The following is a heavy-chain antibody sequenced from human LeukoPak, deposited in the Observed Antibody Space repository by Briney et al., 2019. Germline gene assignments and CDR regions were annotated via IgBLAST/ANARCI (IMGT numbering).Heavy chain of an antibody. CDR2: ISYDGSNK. J-gene: IGHJ4*02. D-gene: IGHD3-10*01. Sequence: GGSLRLSCAASGFTFSSYGIHWVRQAPGKGLEWVAVISYDGSNKYYADSVKGRFTISRDNSKNTLYLQMNSLRAEDTAVYYCARDFKRWGEYYFDYWGQGTLVTVSS. V-gene: IGHV3-30*04. CDR3: ARDFKRWGEYYFDY. CDR1: GFTFSSYG.